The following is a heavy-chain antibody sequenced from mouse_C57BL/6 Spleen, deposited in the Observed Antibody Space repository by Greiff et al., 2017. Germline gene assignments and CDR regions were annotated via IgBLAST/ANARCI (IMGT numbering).Heavy chain of an antibody. D-gene: IGHD1-1*01. CDR1: GYTFTDYY. CDR2: INPNNGGT. CDR3: AKGDYGSRGFAY. Sequence: EVQLQQSGPELVKPGASVKISCKASGYTFTDYYMNWVKQSHGKSLEWIGDINPNNGGTSYNQKFKGKATVTVDKSSSTAYMELRSLTSEDSAVYYCAKGDYGSRGFAYWGQGTLVTVSA. J-gene: IGHJ3*01. V-gene: IGHV1-26*01.